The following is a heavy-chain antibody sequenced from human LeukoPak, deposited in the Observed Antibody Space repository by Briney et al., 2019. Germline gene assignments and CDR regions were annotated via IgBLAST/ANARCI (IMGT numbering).Heavy chain of an antibody. CDR2: VYSGGST. Sequence: PGGSLRLSCAVSGFTVSSNYMNWVRQAPGKGLEWVSVVYSGGSTYYADSVRGRFTTSRDNSKNTLYLQMNSLRAEDTAVYYCARGEDYGDYFDYWGQGTLVTVSS. V-gene: IGHV3-53*01. J-gene: IGHJ4*02. CDR3: ARGEDYGDYFDY. CDR1: GFTVSSNY. D-gene: IGHD4-17*01.